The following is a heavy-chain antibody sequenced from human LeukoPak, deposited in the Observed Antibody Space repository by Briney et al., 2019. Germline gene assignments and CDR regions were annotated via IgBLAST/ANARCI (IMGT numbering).Heavy chain of an antibody. CDR2: ISSSGSTI. CDR3: GRDLNWGAFDI. J-gene: IGHJ3*02. V-gene: IGHV3-11*01. D-gene: IGHD7-27*01. CDR1: GFTFSDYY. Sequence: PGGSLRLSCAASGFTFSDYYMSWIRQAPGKGLEWVSYISSSGSTIYYADSVKGRFTISRDNSRNTVLLQMNSLTAEDTAVYYCGRDLNWGAFDIRGQGAMVTVSS.